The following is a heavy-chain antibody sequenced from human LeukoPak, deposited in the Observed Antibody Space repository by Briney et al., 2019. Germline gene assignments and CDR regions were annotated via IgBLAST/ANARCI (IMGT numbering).Heavy chain of an antibody. J-gene: IGHJ4*02. CDR1: GFTFSNSG. D-gene: IGHD3-3*01. CDR2: IRYDGTNK. Sequence: GGSLRLSCAASGFTFSNSGMHWVRQAPGKGLAWVAFIRYDGTNKYYADSVKGRFTISRDNSKNMLYLQMNSLRAEDTAVYYCAKDGSILRFLEWLLPFDYWGQGTLVTVSS. CDR3: AKDGSILRFLEWLLPFDY. V-gene: IGHV3-30*02.